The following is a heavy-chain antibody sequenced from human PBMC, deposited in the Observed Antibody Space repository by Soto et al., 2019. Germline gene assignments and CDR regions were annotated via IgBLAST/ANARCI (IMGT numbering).Heavy chain of an antibody. CDR3: ARGYQLLTEFDY. J-gene: IGHJ4*02. V-gene: IGHV3-21*01. CDR2: ISSSSSYI. Sequence: GGSLRLSCAASGFTFSSYSMNWVRQAPGKGLEWVSSISSSSSYIYYADSVKGRFTISRDNAKNSLYLQMNSLRAEDTAVYYCARGYQLLTEFDYWGQGTLVTVSS. D-gene: IGHD2-2*01. CDR1: GFTFSSYS.